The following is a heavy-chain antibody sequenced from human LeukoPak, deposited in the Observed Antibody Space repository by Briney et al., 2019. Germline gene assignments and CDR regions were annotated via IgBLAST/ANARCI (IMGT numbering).Heavy chain of an antibody. D-gene: IGHD3-16*01. CDR2: ISYDGSNK. CDR3: ARRGRDAFDI. Sequence: GGSLRLSCAASGFTFSSYGMHWVRQAPGKGLEWVAVISYDGSNKYYADSVKGRFTVSRDNSKNTLYLQMNSLRAEDTAVYYCARRGRDAFDIWGQGTMVTVSS. CDR1: GFTFSSYG. V-gene: IGHV3-30*03. J-gene: IGHJ3*02.